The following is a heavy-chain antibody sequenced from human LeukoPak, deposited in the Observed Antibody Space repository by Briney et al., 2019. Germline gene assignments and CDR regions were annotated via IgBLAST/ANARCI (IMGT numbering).Heavy chain of an antibody. CDR2: IYPGDSDT. CDR1: GYSFTSYW. CDR3: ARHSYCTNGVCYTLDY. V-gene: IGHV5-51*01. J-gene: IGHJ4*02. Sequence: GESLKISCKGSGYSFTSYWIGWVRQMPGKGLEWMGIIYPGDSDTRYSPSFQGQVTISADKSISTAYLQWSSLKASDTAMYYCARHSYCTNGVCYTLDYWGQGTLVTVSS. D-gene: IGHD2-8*01.